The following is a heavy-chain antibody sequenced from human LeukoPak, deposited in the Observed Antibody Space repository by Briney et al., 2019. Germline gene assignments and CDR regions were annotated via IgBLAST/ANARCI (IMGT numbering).Heavy chain of an antibody. CDR1: GFTSSSSS. CDR3: ARDILYSGTYFDY. V-gene: IGHV3-48*02. J-gene: IGHJ4*02. Sequence: GGSLRLSCAASGFTSSSSSMNWVRQAPGKGLEWVSYISSSSSTIYYADSVKGRFTISRDNAKHSLYLQMNSLRDEDTAVYFCARDILYSGTYFDYWGQGTLVTVSS. D-gene: IGHD1-26*01. CDR2: ISSSSSTI.